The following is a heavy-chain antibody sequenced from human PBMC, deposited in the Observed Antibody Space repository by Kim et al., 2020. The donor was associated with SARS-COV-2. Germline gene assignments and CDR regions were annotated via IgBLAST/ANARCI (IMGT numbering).Heavy chain of an antibody. V-gene: IGHV4-39*01. CDR3: VRHGPREANDY. CDR2: IYFSGST. CDR1: GGPVRSSSYY. J-gene: IGHJ4*02. Sequence: SETLSLTCTVSGGPVRSSSYYWGWIRQPPGKGREWIRSIYFSGSTYSTPALKSRVTISADTSKNQLSLKLSSVTAADTAVYYWVRHGPREANDYWVQGTLVTVSS.